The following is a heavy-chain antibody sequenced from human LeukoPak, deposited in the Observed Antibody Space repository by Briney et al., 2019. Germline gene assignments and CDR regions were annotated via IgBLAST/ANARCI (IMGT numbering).Heavy chain of an antibody. D-gene: IGHD6-13*01. J-gene: IGHJ4*02. CDR2: ISGDSGST. CDR3: AKDGWYSSGWYFEFGNY. V-gene: IGHV3-43*02. Sequence: GGSLRLSCAASGFTFEDYAMHWVRQAPGKGLEWVSLISGDSGSTYYADSVKGRFTISRDNSKNSLYLQMNSLRTEDTALYYCAKDGWYSSGWYFEFGNYWGQGTLVTVSS. CDR1: GFTFEDYA.